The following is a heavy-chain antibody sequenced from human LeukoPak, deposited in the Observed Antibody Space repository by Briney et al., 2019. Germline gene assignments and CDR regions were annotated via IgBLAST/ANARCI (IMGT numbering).Heavy chain of an antibody. CDR3: AKGLLYGMDV. Sequence: PGGSLRLSCAASGFSFIDYAMNWVRQAPGKGLEWISYITVESDIIHYADSVKGRFTISRDNSKNTLYLQMNSLRAEDTAVYYCAKGLLYGMDVWGQGTTVTVSS. CDR2: ITVESDII. J-gene: IGHJ6*02. V-gene: IGHV3-23*01. CDR1: GFSFIDYA. D-gene: IGHD3-10*01.